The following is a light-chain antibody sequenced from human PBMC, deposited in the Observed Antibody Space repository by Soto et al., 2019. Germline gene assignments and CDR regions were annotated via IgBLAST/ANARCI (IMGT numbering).Light chain of an antibody. CDR1: QSISPW. CDR2: DVS. V-gene: IGKV1-5*01. J-gene: IGKJ1*01. CDR3: QQYNTFCT. Sequence: DTQMTQSPSTLSASVGDRVTITCRASQSISPWLAWYQQKPGKAPKLLIYDVSHLESGVPSRFSGSGSGTEFTLTINSLHPDDSATYYCQQYNTFCTFGQGTKVEI.